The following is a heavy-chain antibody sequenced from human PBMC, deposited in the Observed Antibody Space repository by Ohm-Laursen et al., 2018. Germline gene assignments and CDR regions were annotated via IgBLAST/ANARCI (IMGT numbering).Heavy chain of an antibody. V-gene: IGHV3-9*01. D-gene: IGHD1-26*01. J-gene: IGHJ6*02. Sequence: LRLSCTASGFTFDDYAMHWVRQAPGKGLEWVSDISWNSGSIGYADSVKGRFTISRDNAKNSLYLQMNSLRIEDTALYYCAKVGVNYYYGMDVWGQGTTVTVSS. CDR2: ISWNSGSI. CDR1: GFTFDDYA. CDR3: AKVGVNYYYGMDV.